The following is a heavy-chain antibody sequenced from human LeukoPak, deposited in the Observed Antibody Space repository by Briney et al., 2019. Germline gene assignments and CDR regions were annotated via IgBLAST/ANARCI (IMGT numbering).Heavy chain of an antibody. CDR2: IIPIFGTA. CDR3: ARAKYSSSSGGYYYYGMDV. D-gene: IGHD6-6*01. J-gene: IGHJ6*02. V-gene: IGHV1-69*13. Sequence: SVKVSCKASGGTFISYAISWVRQAPGHGLEWMGGIIPIFGTANYAQKFQGRVTITADESTSTAYMELSSLRSEDTAVYYCARAKYSSSSGGYYYYGMDVWGQGTTVTVSS. CDR1: GGTFISYA.